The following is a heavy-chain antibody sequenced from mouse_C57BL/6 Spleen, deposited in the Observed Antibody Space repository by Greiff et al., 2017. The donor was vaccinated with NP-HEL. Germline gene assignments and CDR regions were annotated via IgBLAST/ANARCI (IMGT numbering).Heavy chain of an antibody. CDR1: GYTFTGYW. CDR3: SREGYSYYFDY. D-gene: IGHD2-3*01. CDR2: ILPGSGST. J-gene: IGHJ2*01. V-gene: IGHV1-9*01. Sequence: VQLQQSGAELMKPGASVKLSCKATGYTFTGYWIEWVKQRPGHGLEWIGEILPGSGSTNYNGKFKGKATLTADKSSSTAYMQLSSLTSEDSAVYFCSREGYSYYFDYWGQGTTLTVSS.